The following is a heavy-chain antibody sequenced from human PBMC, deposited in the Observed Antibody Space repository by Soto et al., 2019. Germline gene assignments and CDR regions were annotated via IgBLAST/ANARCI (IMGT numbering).Heavy chain of an antibody. CDR2: INPNSGGT. J-gene: IGHJ5*02. Sequence: ASVKVSCKASGGTFSSYAISWVQQAPGQGLEWMGWINPNSGGTNYAQKFQGRVTMTRDTSISTAYMELSRLRSDDTAAYYCARDPIVVVPAAISGGWFDPWGQGTLVTVSS. CDR1: GGTFSSYA. CDR3: ARDPIVVVPAAISGGWFDP. D-gene: IGHD2-2*02. V-gene: IGHV1-2*02.